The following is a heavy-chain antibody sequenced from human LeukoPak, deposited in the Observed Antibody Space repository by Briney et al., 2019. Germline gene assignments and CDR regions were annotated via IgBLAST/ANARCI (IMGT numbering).Heavy chain of an antibody. CDR2: ISGSGGST. CDR1: GFTFSDYY. V-gene: IGHV3-23*01. CDR3: AKDQVVVVAVDAFDI. J-gene: IGHJ3*02. Sequence: GGSLRLSCAASGFTFSDYYMSWIRQAPGKGLEWVSAISGSGGSTYYADSVKGRFTISRDNSKNTLYLQMNSLRAEDTAVYYCAKDQVVVVAVDAFDIWGQGTMVTVSS. D-gene: IGHD2-15*01.